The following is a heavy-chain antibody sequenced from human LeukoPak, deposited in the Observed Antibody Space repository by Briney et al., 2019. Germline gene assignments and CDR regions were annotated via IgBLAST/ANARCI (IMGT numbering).Heavy chain of an antibody. J-gene: IGHJ3*01. CDR2: IYNDGGT. CDR1: GFTFSSYG. V-gene: IGHV3-53*01. D-gene: IGHD3-16*02. Sequence: GGSLRLSCAASGFTFSSYGMSWVRQAPGMGLEWVALIYNDGGTHYTDSVKGRFTISRDTSRNTLFLQMNSLRVEDSAMYYCVKRLTLGDLSIKGAFALWGQGTMVTVAS. CDR3: VKRLTLGDLSIKGAFAL.